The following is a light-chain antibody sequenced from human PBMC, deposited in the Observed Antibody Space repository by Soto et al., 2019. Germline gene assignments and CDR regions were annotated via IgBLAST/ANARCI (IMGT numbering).Light chain of an antibody. CDR3: AAWDNTLNAYV. Sequence: QSLLTQPPSASWTPGQTVTISCSGSISNIGTFYVYWYQHVPGTAPKLLIYIDDQRPSGIPYRFSGSKSGTSASLAISGLRSEDEADYYCAAWDNTLNAYVFGTGTKV. J-gene: IGLJ1*01. V-gene: IGLV1-47*02. CDR2: IDD. CDR1: ISNIGTFY.